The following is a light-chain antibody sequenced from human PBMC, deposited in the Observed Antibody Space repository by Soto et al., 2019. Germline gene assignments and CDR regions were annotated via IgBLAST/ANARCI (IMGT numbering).Light chain of an antibody. V-gene: IGLV2-14*01. CDR2: DVS. Sequence: QSVLTQPASVSGSPGQSITISCTGTSSDVGGYNYVSWHQQHPGKVPKLMIYDVSYRPSGVSNRFSGSKSGNTASLTISGLQAEDEADYTTSSTYVFGTGTQLTVL. CDR1: SSDVGGYNY. CDR3: SSTYV. J-gene: IGLJ1*01.